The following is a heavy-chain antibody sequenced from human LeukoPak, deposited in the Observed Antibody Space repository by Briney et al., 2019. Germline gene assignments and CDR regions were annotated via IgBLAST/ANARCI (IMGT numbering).Heavy chain of an antibody. J-gene: IGHJ4*02. Sequence: GGSLRLSCAASGFTVSSNYMSWVRQAPGKGLEWVSVIYSGGRTYYADSVKGRFTISRDNSKNTLYLQMNSLRAEDTAVYYCASRGYSGYENRWGQGTLVTVSS. D-gene: IGHD5-12*01. CDR2: IYSGGRT. V-gene: IGHV3-53*01. CDR3: ASRGYSGYENR. CDR1: GFTVSSNY.